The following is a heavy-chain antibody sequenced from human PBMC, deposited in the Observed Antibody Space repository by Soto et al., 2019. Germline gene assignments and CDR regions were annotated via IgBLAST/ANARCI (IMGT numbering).Heavy chain of an antibody. J-gene: IGHJ6*02. CDR1: GGSISSGGYY. CDR2: IHYSGST. D-gene: IGHD5-12*01. Sequence: QVQLQESGPGLVKPSQTLSLTCTVSGGSISSGGYYWNWIRQHPGKGLEWIGYIHYSGSTYYNPSLKSRLTISVDTSRNQFSLNLSSVTAADTAVYYCARALVSGWLQFYGMDVWGQGTTVTVSS. CDR3: ARALVSGWLQFYGMDV. V-gene: IGHV4-31*03.